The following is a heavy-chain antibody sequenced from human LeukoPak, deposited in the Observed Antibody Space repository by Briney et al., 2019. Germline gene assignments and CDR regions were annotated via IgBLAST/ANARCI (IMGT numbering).Heavy chain of an antibody. CDR3: ARSPVPTTYNWFDP. CDR2: INPNSGGT. D-gene: IGHD5-12*01. CDR1: GYTFTGYY. V-gene: IGHV1-2*02. Sequence: AASVKVSCKASGYTFTGYYMHWVRQAPGQGLEWMGWINPNSGGTNYAQKFQDRVTMTRDTSISTAYMELSRLRSDDTAVYYCARSPVPTTYNWFDPWGQGTLVTVSS. J-gene: IGHJ5*02.